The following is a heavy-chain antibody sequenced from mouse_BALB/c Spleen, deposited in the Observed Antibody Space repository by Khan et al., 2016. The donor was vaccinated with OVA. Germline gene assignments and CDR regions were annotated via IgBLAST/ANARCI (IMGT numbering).Heavy chain of an antibody. CDR1: GYAFTNYL. D-gene: IGHD2-1*01. V-gene: IGHV1-54*01. CDR3: ARGGYGTLAY. CDR2: INPGRGGT. J-gene: IGHJ3*01. Sequence: QVQLQQSGAELVRPGTSVQVSCKASGYAFTNYLIEWVQQRPGQGLEWIGMINPGRGGTNYNEKFKGKATLTADKSSSTAYMQLSSLTSDDSAVYFCARGGYGTLAYWGQGTLVTVSA.